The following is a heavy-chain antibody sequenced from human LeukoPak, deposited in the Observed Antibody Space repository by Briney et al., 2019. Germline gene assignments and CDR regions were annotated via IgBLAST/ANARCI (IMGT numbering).Heavy chain of an antibody. V-gene: IGHV1-8*01. CDR1: GYTFTSYD. D-gene: IGHD3-3*01. CDR2: MNPNSGNT. J-gene: IGHJ5*02. CDR3: AREIFGVVMPLNWFDP. Sequence: ASVKVSCKAPGYTFTSYDINWVRQATGQGLEWMGWMNPNSGNTGYAQKFQGRVTMTRNTSISTAYMELSSLRSEDTAVYYCAREIFGVVMPLNWFDPWGQGTLVTVSS.